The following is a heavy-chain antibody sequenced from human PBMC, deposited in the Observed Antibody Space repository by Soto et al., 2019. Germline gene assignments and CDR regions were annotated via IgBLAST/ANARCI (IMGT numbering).Heavy chain of an antibody. CDR1: GASISSYF. Sequence: SETLSLTCIVSGASISSYFWTWIRQPAGKGLDWIGRISTSGTTNYNPSLKSRVTMSVDTSKNHFSLNLSSVTAEDTAVYYCAREAGPDRWFDPWGQGTLVTVSS. J-gene: IGHJ5*02. V-gene: IGHV4-4*07. CDR2: ISTSGTT. D-gene: IGHD6-19*01. CDR3: AREAGPDRWFDP.